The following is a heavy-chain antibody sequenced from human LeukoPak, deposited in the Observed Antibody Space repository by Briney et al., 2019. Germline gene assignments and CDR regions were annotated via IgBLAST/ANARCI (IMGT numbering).Heavy chain of an antibody. V-gene: IGHV4-38-2*01. CDR1: GYSISSDYY. CDR2: IYHSGST. J-gene: IGHJ4*02. Sequence: SETLSLTCAVSGYSISSDYYWGWIRQPPGKGLEWIGSIYHSGSTYYNPSLKSRVTISVDTSKNQFSLKLSSVTAADTAVYYCARVTRVAWNYDVQYYFDYRGQGTLVTVSS. CDR3: ARVTRVAWNYDVQYYFDY. D-gene: IGHD1-7*01.